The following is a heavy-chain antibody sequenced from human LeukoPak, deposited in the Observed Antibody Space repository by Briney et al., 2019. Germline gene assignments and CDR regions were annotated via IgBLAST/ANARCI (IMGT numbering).Heavy chain of an antibody. V-gene: IGHV3-23*01. Sequence: PGGSLRLSCVAPGFTFSSYAMNWVRQAPGKGLEWVSAITGSGGTTYYADSVKGRFTISRDGSKNTLYLQMNSLRAEDTAVYYCARSRGKAVDDYWGQGTLVTVSS. CDR3: ARSRGKAVDDY. J-gene: IGHJ4*02. CDR2: ITGSGGTT. D-gene: IGHD5-12*01. CDR1: GFTFSSYA.